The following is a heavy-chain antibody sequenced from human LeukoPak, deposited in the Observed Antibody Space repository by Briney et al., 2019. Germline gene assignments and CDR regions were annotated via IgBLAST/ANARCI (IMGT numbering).Heavy chain of an antibody. D-gene: IGHD3-22*01. Sequence: PSETLSLTCTVSGYSINSGFYWGWIRQPPGKGLEWIGSIYHSGRTYYNSSLKSRVTISVDTSKNQFSLKLSSVTAADTAVYYCARVAYYYDSSGYYYFDYWGQGTLVTVSS. J-gene: IGHJ4*02. CDR3: ARVAYYYDSSGYYYFDY. V-gene: IGHV4-38-2*02. CDR1: GYSINSGFY. CDR2: IYHSGRT.